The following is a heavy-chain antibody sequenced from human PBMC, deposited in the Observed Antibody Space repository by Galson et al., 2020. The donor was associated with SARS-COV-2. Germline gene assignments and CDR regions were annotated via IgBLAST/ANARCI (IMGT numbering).Heavy chain of an antibody. D-gene: IGHD2-8*01. V-gene: IGHV1-69*13. CDR2: IIPIFGTA. J-gene: IGHJ4*02. CDR1: GGTFSSYA. CDR3: ARGLYCTNGVCHPEDY. Sequence: SVKVSCKASGGTFSSYAISWVRQAPGQGLEWMGGIIPIFGTANYAQKFQGRVTITADESTSTAYMELSSLRSEDTAVYYCARGLYCTNGVCHPEDYWGQGTLVTVSS.